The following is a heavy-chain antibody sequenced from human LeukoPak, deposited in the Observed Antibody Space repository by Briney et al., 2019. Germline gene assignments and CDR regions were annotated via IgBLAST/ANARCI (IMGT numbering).Heavy chain of an antibody. D-gene: IGHD2-2*01. CDR3: ARTAAGLDYDY. CDR1: GYTFTSYG. CDR2: IIPIFGTA. Sequence: ASVKVSCKASGYTFTSYGISWVRQAPGQGLEWMGGIIPIFGTANYAQKFQGRVTITTDESTSTAYMELSSLRSEDTAVYYCARTAAGLDYDYWGQGTLVTVSS. J-gene: IGHJ4*02. V-gene: IGHV1-69*05.